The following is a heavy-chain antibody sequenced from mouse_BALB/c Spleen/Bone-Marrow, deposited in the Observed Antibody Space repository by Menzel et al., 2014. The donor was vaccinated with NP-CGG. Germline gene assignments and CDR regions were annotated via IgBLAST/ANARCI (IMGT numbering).Heavy chain of an antibody. J-gene: IGHJ2*01. V-gene: IGHV1-67*01. CDR1: GYTFTAYA. CDR3: ARNFYGSSYFDY. CDR2: ISTYSGNT. D-gene: IGHD1-1*01. Sequence: VQLQESGPELVRPGVSAKLSCKGSGYTFTAYAMHWVKQSHAKSLEWIGLISTYSGNTHYNQNFKGKATMTVDKSSSTAYMELARLTSEDSAIYYCARNFYGSSYFDYWGQGTTLTVSS.